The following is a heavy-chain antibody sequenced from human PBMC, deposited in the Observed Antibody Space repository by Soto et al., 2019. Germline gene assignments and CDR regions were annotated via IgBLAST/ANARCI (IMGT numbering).Heavy chain of an antibody. V-gene: IGHV4-31*03. CDR2: IYYSGST. CDR1: GGSISSGGYY. J-gene: IGHJ4*02. D-gene: IGHD3-10*01. Sequence: ASETLSLTCTVSGGSISSGGYYWSWIRQHPGKGLEWIGYIYYSGSTYYNPSLKSRVTISVDTSKNQFSLKLSSVTAADTAVYYCARAGVRELSGPLWFPFDYWGQGTLVTVSS. CDR3: ARAGVRELSGPLWFPFDY.